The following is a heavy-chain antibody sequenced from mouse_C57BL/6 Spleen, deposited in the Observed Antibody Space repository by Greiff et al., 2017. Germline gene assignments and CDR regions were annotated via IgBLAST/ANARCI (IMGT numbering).Heavy chain of an antibody. D-gene: IGHD1-2*01. J-gene: IGHJ1*03. Sequence: DVQLVESGGDLVKPGGSLKLSCAASGFTFSSYGMSWVRQTPDKRLEWVATISSGGSYTYYPDSVKGRFTISRDNAKNTLYLQMSSLKSEDTAMYYCARQLRPDWYFDVRGTATTVTASS. V-gene: IGHV5-6*01. CDR3: ARQLRPDWYFDV. CDR1: GFTFSSYG. CDR2: ISSGGSYT.